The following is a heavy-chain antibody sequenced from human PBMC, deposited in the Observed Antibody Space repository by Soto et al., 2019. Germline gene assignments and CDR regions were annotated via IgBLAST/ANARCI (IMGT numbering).Heavy chain of an antibody. V-gene: IGHV3-9*01. CDR1: GFTFDDYA. CDR2: ISWNSGSI. Sequence: GGSLRLSCAASGFTFDDYAMHWVRQAPGKGLEWVSGISWNSGSIGYADSVKGRFTISRDNAKNSLYLQMNSLRAEDTALYYCAKDIFGGPGHRPDYWGQGTLVTVSS. CDR3: AKDIFGGPGHRPDY. D-gene: IGHD2-21*01. J-gene: IGHJ4*02.